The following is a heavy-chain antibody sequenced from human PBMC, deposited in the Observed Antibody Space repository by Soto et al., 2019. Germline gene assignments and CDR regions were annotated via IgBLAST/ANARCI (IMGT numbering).Heavy chain of an antibody. V-gene: IGHV1-69*02. J-gene: IGHJ6*03. CDR2: IIPMLGIA. CDR3: ARGDCSGTSCYDYYYYCMDV. CDR1: GATFTRYT. D-gene: IGHD2-2*01. Sequence: QVQLVQSGTEVKKPGSSVKVSCKASGATFTRYTIDWVRQAPGQGLEWIGRIIPMLGIANYAQKFQGRVTITADKSTSTAYMELSGLRSEDTAVYYCARGDCSGTSCYDYYYYCMDVWGKGTTVTVSS.